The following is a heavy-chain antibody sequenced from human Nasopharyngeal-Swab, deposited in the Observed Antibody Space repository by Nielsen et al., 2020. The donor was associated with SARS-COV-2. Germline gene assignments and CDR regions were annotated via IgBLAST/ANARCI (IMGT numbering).Heavy chain of an antibody. D-gene: IGHD4-17*01. Sequence: SETLSLTCAVYGGSFTTYSWIWIRQPPGKGLEWIGEINHIGSTNYNTYNPSLNSRVTISLATSKNQFSLTLTSVNAADTAIYFCARGRYYGDYDYWGQGALVTVSS. V-gene: IGHV4-34*01. J-gene: IGHJ4*02. CDR1: GGSFTTYS. CDR2: INHIGST. CDR3: ARGRYYGDYDY.